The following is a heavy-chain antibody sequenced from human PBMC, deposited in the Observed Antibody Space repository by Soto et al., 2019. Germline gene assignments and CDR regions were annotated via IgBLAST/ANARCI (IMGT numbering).Heavy chain of an antibody. V-gene: IGHV3-30*18. D-gene: IGHD2-2*01. J-gene: IGHJ4*02. CDR3: AKEDQYCSGSSCYYFFDY. Sequence: GGSLRLSCAASGFTFSSYGMHWVRQAPGKGLEWVAVISHDGSNKYYADSVKGRFTISRDNSKNTLYLQMNSLRAEDTAVFYCAKEDQYCSGSSCYYFFDYWGQGTLVTVSS. CDR1: GFTFSSYG. CDR2: ISHDGSNK.